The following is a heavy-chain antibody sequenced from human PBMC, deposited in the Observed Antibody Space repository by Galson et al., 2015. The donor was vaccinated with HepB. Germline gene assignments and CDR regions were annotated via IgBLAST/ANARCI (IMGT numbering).Heavy chain of an antibody. D-gene: IGHD3-10*01. J-gene: IGHJ4*02. V-gene: IGHV3-30*04. CDR2: ISYDGSNK. CDR3: ARDQKIFSYYYGSGTTSY. Sequence: SLRLSCAASGFTFSSYAMHWVRQAPGKGLEWVAVISYDGSNKYYADSVKGRFTISRDNSKDTLYLQMNSLGAEDTAVYYCARDQKIFSYYYGSGTTSYWGQGTLVTVSS. CDR1: GFTFSSYA.